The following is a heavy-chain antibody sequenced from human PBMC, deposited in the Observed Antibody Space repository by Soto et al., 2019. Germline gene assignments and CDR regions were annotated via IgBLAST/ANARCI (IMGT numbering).Heavy chain of an antibody. Sequence: QVQLVESGGGVVQPGRSLTIFCTASGFTFKHNAMHWIRQAPAKGLEWVADISFDGSTKNYADSVKGRFTISRDNSKNTLSLQMRALKGEDKATYYCAREGIAESGPNFYDFWGQGTLVAVSS. V-gene: IGHV3-30-3*01. CDR2: ISFDGSTK. CDR3: AREGIAESGPNFYDF. J-gene: IGHJ4*02. CDR1: GFTFKHNA. D-gene: IGHD6-13*01.